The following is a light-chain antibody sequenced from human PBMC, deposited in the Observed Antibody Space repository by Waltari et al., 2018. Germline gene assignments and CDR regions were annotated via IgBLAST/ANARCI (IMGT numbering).Light chain of an antibody. J-gene: IGKJ3*01. Sequence: DIQMTQSPSSVSASVGDRVTITCRASQDIASWLAWYQQKPGKAPKLLVFAASTLQGGVPSRFSGSGSGTEFSLTISSLQREDFAYYYCQETSSLPFTFGPGTKVDLK. V-gene: IGKV1D-12*01. CDR1: QDIASW. CDR2: AAS. CDR3: QETSSLPFT.